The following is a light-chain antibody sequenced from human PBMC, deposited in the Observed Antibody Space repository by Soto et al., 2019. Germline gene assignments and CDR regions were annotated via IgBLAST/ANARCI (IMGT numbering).Light chain of an antibody. CDR2: EGF. Sequence: QSVLTQPASVCGSPGQSITISCTGTSSDVGSYNYVSWFQQYPGKAPKLLIYEGFKRPSGVSNRFSGSKSGNTASLKISGLQAEDEADSHCSAYAGSSIYVFGAGTKVAVL. V-gene: IGLV2-23*01. CDR1: SSDVGSYNY. J-gene: IGLJ1*01. CDR3: SAYAGSSIYV.